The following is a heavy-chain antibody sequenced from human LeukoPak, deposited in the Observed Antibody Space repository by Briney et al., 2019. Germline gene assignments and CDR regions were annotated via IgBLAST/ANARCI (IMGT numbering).Heavy chain of an antibody. Sequence: SSETLSLTCTVSGGSIISFYWSWVRQPAGKGLEWIGCMYSSGSTDYNPSLKSRVTMSVDTSKNQFSLKLSSVTAADSAVYYCARMSSGDYWGQGFLVTVSS. J-gene: IGHJ4*02. V-gene: IGHV4-4*07. CDR2: MYSSGST. CDR1: GGSIISFY. CDR3: ARMSSGDY. D-gene: IGHD6-6*01.